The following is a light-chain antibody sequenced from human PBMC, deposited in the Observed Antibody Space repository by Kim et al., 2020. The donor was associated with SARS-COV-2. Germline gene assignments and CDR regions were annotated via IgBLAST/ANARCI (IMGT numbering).Light chain of an antibody. CDR2: LGS. Sequence: EPASISCRSSQSLLHSNGYNYLDWYLQKPGQSPQLLIYLGSNRASGVPDMFSGSGSGTDFTLKISRVEAEDVGVYYCMQALQTPYSFGQGTKLE. J-gene: IGKJ2*03. V-gene: IGKV2-28*01. CDR1: QSLLHSNGYNY. CDR3: MQALQTPYS.